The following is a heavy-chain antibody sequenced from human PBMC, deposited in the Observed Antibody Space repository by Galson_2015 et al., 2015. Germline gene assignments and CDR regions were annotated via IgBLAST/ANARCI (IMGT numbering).Heavy chain of an antibody. V-gene: IGHV5-51*01. CDR2: IYSGDSDT. Sequence: QSGAEVKKPGESLKISCKGSGYSFTSYWIGWVRQMPGKGLEWMGIIYSGDSDTRYSPSFQGQVTISADKSISTAYLQWSSLKASDTAMYDCARHGGSGWSFYYYGMDVWGQGTTVTVSS. CDR3: ARHGGSGWSFYYYGMDV. D-gene: IGHD6-19*01. J-gene: IGHJ6*02. CDR1: GYSFTSYW.